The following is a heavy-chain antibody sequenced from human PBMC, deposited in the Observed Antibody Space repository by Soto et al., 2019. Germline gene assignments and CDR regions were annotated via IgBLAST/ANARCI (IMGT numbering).Heavy chain of an antibody. CDR3: ATTVTTRTPGDN. Sequence: QVPMVQSGAEVKKPGASVKVACKASGYTFTTTYGISWVRQAPGQGLEWMGWIRNDNGNTKYAQNLQGRVTMTTDTSTSTAYMELRSLRSDDTAVYYCATTVTTRTPGDNWGQGTLVTVSS. CDR2: IRNDNGNT. CDR1: GYTFTTTYG. D-gene: IGHD4-17*01. J-gene: IGHJ4*02. V-gene: IGHV1-18*04.